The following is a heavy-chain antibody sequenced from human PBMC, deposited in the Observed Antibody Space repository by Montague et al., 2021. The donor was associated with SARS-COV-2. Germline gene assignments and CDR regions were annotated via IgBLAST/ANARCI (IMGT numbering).Heavy chain of an antibody. CDR1: GGSTASHY. CDR3: ARGWAFDP. V-gene: IGHV4-59*08. J-gene: IGHJ3*01. Sequence: SETLSLTCTVSGGSTASHYWNWICQSPGKRQEWIGYVYYNGDTKYNHSLQGPVTISIDTSENQFSLRLNSVTAADTAFYFCARGWAFDPWGQGRLVTVSS. D-gene: IGHD6-19*01. CDR2: VYYNGDT.